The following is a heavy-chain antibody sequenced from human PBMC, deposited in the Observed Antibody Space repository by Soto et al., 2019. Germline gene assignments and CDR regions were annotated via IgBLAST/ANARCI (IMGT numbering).Heavy chain of an antibody. V-gene: IGHV4-59*02. CDR1: GDSVSSYY. J-gene: IGHJ6*02. D-gene: IGHD2-21*02. CDR2: VYYDGST. Sequence: QVQLQESGPGLVKPSETLSLTCSVSGDSVSSYYWSWIRQPPGKGLEWFGYVYYDGSTHYNPSLETRFTISIDTSKNQVSLKLNSVTAADTAVYHCARGRRSPTVYYGLDVWGQGTTVSVSS. CDR3: ARGRRSPTVYYGLDV.